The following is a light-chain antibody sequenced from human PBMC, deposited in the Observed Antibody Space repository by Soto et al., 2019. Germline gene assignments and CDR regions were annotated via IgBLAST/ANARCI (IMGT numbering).Light chain of an antibody. CDR3: SSHSSSSTLVV. J-gene: IGLJ2*01. V-gene: IGLV2-14*03. CDR1: SSDVGGYNY. CDR2: DVN. Sequence: QSVLTQPASMSGSPGQSITMSCTGTSSDVGGYNYVSWYRQHPGKAPKLMIYDVNNRPSGVSNRFSGSKSGNTASLTISGLQAEDEADYYCSSHSSSSTLVVFGGGTKVTVL.